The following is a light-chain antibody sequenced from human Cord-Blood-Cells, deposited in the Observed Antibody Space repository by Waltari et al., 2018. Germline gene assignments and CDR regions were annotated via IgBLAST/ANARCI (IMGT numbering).Light chain of an antibody. CDR2: WAS. V-gene: IGKV4-1*01. CDR1: PSVVYSSNNKDY. J-gene: IGKJ4*01. CDR3: QQYYSTPVT. Sequence: EIVMTQSPDSLAVSPGERATIKCTCSPSVVYSSNNKDYLAWYQQNPGQPPKLLIYWASTRESGVPDRFSGSGSGTDFTRTISSLQAEEVAVYYCQQYYSTPVTFGGGTKVEIK.